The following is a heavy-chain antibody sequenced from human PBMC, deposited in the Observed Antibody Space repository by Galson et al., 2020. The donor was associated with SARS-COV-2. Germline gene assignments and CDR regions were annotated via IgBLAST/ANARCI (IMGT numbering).Heavy chain of an antibody. CDR2: IKADGRDK. CDR1: GFTFSSTW. V-gene: IGHV3-7*04. CDR3: ARDYYSGTWRD. J-gene: IGHJ4*02. D-gene: IGHD1-26*01. Sequence: GGSLRLSCAASGFTFSSTWLSWVRQAPGKGLEWVATIKADGRDKYYVDSVKGRFSISRDNAKNSLSLQMNSLTSEDTAVYYCARDYYSGTWRDWGQGTLVTVSS.